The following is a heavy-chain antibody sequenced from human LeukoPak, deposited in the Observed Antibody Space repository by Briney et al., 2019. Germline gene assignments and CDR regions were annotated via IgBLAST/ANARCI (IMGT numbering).Heavy chain of an antibody. CDR3: ARLAHYYDSSGYYVDY. CDR1: GYTFTSYD. D-gene: IGHD3-22*01. J-gene: IGHJ4*02. CDR2: MNPNSGNT. V-gene: IGHV1-8*01. Sequence: ASVKISCKASGYTFTSYDINWVRQATGQGLEWMGWMNPNSGNTGYAQKFQGRVTMTRNTSISTAYMELSSLRSEDTAVYYCARLAHYYDSSGYYVDYWGQGTLVTVSS.